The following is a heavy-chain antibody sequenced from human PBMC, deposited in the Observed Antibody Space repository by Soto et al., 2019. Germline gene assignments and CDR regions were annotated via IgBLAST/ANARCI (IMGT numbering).Heavy chain of an antibody. CDR3: ARVIAVAGTAWFDP. Sequence: QVQLVQSGAEVKKPGASVKVSCKASGYTFTSYAMHWVRQAPGQRLEWMGWINAGNGNTKYSQKFQGRVTITRDTSESTAYMELSSVRSEDTAVYYCARVIAVAGTAWFDPWGQGTLVTVSS. CDR1: GYTFTSYA. V-gene: IGHV1-3*01. CDR2: INAGNGNT. D-gene: IGHD6-19*01. J-gene: IGHJ5*02.